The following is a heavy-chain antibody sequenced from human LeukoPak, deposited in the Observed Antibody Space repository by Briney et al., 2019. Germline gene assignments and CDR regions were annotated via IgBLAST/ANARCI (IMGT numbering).Heavy chain of an antibody. J-gene: IGHJ4*02. V-gene: IGHV3-23*01. CDR3: ALTFGGVIVSYFDY. CDR1: GFTFSTYA. D-gene: IGHD3-16*02. CDR2: ISGSGGST. Sequence: PGGSLRLSCAASGFTFSTYAMNWVRQAPGKGLEWVSAISGSGGSTYYADSVKGRFTISRDNSKNTLYLQMNSLRAEDTAVYYCALTFGGVIVSYFDYWGQGTLVTVSS.